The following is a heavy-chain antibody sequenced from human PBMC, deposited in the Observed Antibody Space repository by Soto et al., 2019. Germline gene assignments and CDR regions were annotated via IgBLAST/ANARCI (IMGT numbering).Heavy chain of an antibody. CDR1: GYTFTSYY. CDR2: INPSGGST. D-gene: IGHD2-2*01. CDR3: ARDRGYCISTSCPPANYFDY. J-gene: IGHJ4*02. V-gene: IGHV1-46*01. Sequence: ASVKVSCKASGYTFTSYYMHWVRQAPGQGLEWMGIINPSGGSTSYAQKFQGRVTMTRDTSTSTVYTELSSLRSEDTAVYYCARDRGYCISTSCPPANYFDYWGQGTLVTVSS.